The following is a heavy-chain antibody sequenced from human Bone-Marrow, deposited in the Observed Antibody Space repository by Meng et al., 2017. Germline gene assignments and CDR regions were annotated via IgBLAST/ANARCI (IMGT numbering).Heavy chain of an antibody. CDR3: AREPGPRVGWFDP. CDR2: INPKSGDT. J-gene: IGHJ5*02. Sequence: QGQLVQSGAEVKKPGASVKVSCKPSGYNFPDYYIHWVRRAPGQGLEWMGRINPKSGDTHYAQKFQARVTMTGDTSISTAYMELSGLRSDDTAMYYCAREPGPRVGWFDPWGQGTLVTVSS. CDR1: GYNFPDYY. V-gene: IGHV1-2*06. D-gene: IGHD1-26*01.